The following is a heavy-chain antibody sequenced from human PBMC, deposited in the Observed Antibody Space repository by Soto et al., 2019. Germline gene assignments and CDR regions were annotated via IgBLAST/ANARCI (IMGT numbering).Heavy chain of an antibody. CDR2: IYYSGST. CDR3: ARHLEWLLNYYYYMEV. Sequence: SETLSLTCTVSGGSISSSSYYWGWIRQPPGKGLEWIGSIYYSGSTYYNPSLKSRVTISVDTSKNQFSLKLSSVTAADTAVYYCARHLEWLLNYYYYMEVWGKGTTVTVSS. V-gene: IGHV4-39*01. J-gene: IGHJ6*03. D-gene: IGHD3-3*01. CDR1: GGSISSSSYY.